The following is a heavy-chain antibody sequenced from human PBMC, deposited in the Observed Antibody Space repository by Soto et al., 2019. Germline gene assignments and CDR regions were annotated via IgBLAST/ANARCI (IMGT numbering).Heavy chain of an antibody. V-gene: IGHV4-59*01. CDR3: ARDLGYCSSTSCYRFFDY. CDR1: GGSISSYY. Sequence: LSLTCTVSGGSISSYYWSWIRQPPGKGLEWIGYIYYSGSTNYNPSLKSRVTISVDTSKNQFSLKLSSVTAADTAVYYCARDLGYCSSTSCYRFFDYWGQGTLVTVSS. J-gene: IGHJ4*02. D-gene: IGHD2-2*01. CDR2: IYYSGST.